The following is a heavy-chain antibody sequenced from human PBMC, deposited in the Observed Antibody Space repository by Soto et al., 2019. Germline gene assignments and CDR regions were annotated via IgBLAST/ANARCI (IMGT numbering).Heavy chain of an antibody. J-gene: IGHJ4*02. Sequence: QVQLVESGGGVVQPGRSLRLSCAASGFTFSSYGMHWVRQAPGKGLEWVAVIWYDGSKKYYADSVKGRVTISRDNSKKTLYLQMNSLRAEDTAVYYCARDCAGYSSGWYQRGGFDYWGQGTLVTVSS. CDR2: IWYDGSKK. CDR3: ARDCAGYSSGWYQRGGFDY. V-gene: IGHV3-33*01. D-gene: IGHD6-19*01. CDR1: GFTFSSYG.